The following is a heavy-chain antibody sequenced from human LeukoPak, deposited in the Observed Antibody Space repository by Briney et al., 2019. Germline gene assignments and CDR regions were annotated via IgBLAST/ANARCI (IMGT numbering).Heavy chain of an antibody. CDR3: ARAYCGGDCYPLGDAFDI. Sequence: GESLKISYKGSGYSFTSYWIGLVRQMPGKGLGWMGIIYPGDSDTRYSPSFQGQVTISADKSISTAYLQWSSLKASDTAMYYCARAYCGGDCYPLGDAFDIWGQGTMVTVSS. V-gene: IGHV5-51*01. J-gene: IGHJ3*02. CDR1: GYSFTSYW. D-gene: IGHD2-21*02. CDR2: IYPGDSDT.